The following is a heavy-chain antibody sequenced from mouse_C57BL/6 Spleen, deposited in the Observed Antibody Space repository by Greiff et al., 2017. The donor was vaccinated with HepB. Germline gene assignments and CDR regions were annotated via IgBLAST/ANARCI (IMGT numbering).Heavy chain of an antibody. CDR2: IWGGGST. J-gene: IGHJ1*03. CDR1: GFSLTSYG. Sequence: QVQLKQSGPGLVQPSQSLSITCTVSGFSLTSYGVHWVRQSPGKGLEWLGVIWGGGSTDYNAAFISRLSISKDNSKSQVFFKMNSLQADDTAIYYCARWGYGSSYVGYWYFDVWGTGTTVTVSS. V-gene: IGHV2-2*01. CDR3: ARWGYGSSYVGYWYFDV. D-gene: IGHD1-1*01.